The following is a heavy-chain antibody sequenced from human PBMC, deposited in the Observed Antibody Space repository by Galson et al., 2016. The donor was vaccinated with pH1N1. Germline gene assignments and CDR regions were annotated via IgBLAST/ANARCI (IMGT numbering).Heavy chain of an antibody. Sequence: TLSLTCSVSGDSISSKTFYWSWLRQPAGKGLQWIGLLYSSGSTNYNPSLKGRVTMSADTSKNEFSLKMTSVTAADTAVYYCARGYPGFSYYGMDVWGQGTTVTVSS. CDR1: GDSISSKTFY. V-gene: IGHV4-61*02. CDR2: LYSSGST. CDR3: ARGYPGFSYYGMDV. J-gene: IGHJ6*02. D-gene: IGHD2-15*01.